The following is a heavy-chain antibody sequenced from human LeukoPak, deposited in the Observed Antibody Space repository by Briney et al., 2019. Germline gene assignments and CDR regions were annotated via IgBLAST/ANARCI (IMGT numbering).Heavy chain of an antibody. CDR2: ISYSGST. CDR3: ARQGYDILTGYIDAFDI. Sequence: ASETLSLTCTVSGGSISSYYWSWIRQPPGKGLEWIGCISYSGSTNYNPSLKSRVTISIDTSKNQFSLKLRSVTAADTAIYYCARQGYDILTGYIDAFDIWGQGTMVTVSS. J-gene: IGHJ3*02. CDR1: GGSISSYY. V-gene: IGHV4-59*08. D-gene: IGHD3-9*01.